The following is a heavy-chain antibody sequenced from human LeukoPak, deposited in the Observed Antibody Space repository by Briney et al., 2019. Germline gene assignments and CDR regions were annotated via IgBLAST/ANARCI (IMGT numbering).Heavy chain of an antibody. V-gene: IGHV4-4*07. Sequence: SETLSLTCTVSGGSISSYYWSWIRQPAGKGLEWIGRIYTSGSTNYNPSLKSRVTISVDTSKNQFSLKLSSVTAADTAVYYCARHRYLPYYDFWSGPDYWGQGTLVTVSS. D-gene: IGHD3-3*01. CDR2: IYTSGST. CDR3: ARHRYLPYYDFWSGPDY. J-gene: IGHJ4*02. CDR1: GGSISSYY.